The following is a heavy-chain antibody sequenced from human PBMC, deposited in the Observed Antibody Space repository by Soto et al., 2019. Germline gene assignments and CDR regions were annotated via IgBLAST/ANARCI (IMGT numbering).Heavy chain of an antibody. Sequence: GGSLRLSCAASGFTFSDSYMSWIRQAPGKGLEGISYITFSGNTVYYADSLKGRFTISRDNAKNSLYLQMNRLRAEDTAVYYCARVSWREKYGMDVWGQGTTVTVSS. CDR2: ITFSGNTV. CDR1: GFTFSDSY. J-gene: IGHJ6*02. CDR3: ARVSWREKYGMDV. V-gene: IGHV3-11*01.